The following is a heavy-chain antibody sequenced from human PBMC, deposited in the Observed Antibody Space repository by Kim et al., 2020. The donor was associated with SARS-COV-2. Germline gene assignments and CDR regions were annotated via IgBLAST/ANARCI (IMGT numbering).Heavy chain of an antibody. CDR2: IKGGGGNT. CDR3: AKSKASYFNDALHV. J-gene: IGHJ3*01. D-gene: IGHD3-10*01. CDR1: GFTFSNYL. V-gene: IGHV3-23*01. Sequence: GGSLRLSCSASGFTFSNYLLNWVRQAPGKGLEWVSAIKGGGGNTFYADSVKGRFTISRDNPKNTLYLQMNSLRAEDTAIYYCAKSKASYFNDALHVWGRGTILTVSS.